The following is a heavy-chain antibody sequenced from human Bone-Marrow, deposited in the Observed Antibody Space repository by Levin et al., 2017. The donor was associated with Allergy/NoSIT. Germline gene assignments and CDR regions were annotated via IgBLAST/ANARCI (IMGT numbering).Heavy chain of an antibody. CDR3: AGGGSSSPYYFDL. Sequence: GESLKISCVASGFIFSDYYMDWVRQAPGKGLEWVGRSRNKANSYTTVYAASVTGRFTVPRDDSNNSLFLQMNTLKTEDTAMYYCAGGGSSSPYYFDLWGRGTLVTVSS. J-gene: IGHJ2*01. CDR2: SRNKANSYTT. CDR1: GFIFSDYY. V-gene: IGHV3-72*01. D-gene: IGHD6-6*01.